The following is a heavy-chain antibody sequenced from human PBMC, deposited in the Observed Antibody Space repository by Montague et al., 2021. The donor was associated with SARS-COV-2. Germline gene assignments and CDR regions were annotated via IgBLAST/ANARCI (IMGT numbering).Heavy chain of an antibody. J-gene: IGHJ4*02. D-gene: IGHD2-15*01. CDR3: AGKGGSCATGAGHD. Sequence: SETLSLTCAVYGGSFNDYYWSWIRQAPGKGLEWIGEINHSGSAKYNPYNPSLRSRVTMSVDKSKNQFSLNLHSVTTADTAVYYCAGKGGSCATGAGHDWGQGTLVSVSS. V-gene: IGHV4-34*01. CDR2: INHSGSA. CDR1: GGSFNDYY.